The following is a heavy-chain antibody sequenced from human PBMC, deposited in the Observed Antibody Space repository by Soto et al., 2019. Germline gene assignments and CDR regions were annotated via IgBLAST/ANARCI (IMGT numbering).Heavy chain of an antibody. Sequence: EVQLLESGGGLVQPGGSLRLSCAASGFTFSSYAMSWVRQAPGKGLEWVSAISGSGGSTYYADSVKGRFTISRDNSKNTLYLQMNSLRAEDTAVYYCAKLAHCGGDCPGVWFDYWGQGTLVTVSS. CDR1: GFTFSSYA. CDR2: ISGSGGST. D-gene: IGHD2-21*02. V-gene: IGHV3-23*01. J-gene: IGHJ4*02. CDR3: AKLAHCGGDCPGVWFDY.